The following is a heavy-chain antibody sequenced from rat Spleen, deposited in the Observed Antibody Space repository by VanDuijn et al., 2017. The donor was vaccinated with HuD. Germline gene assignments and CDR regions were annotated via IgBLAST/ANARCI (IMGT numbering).Heavy chain of an antibody. CDR2: INKDSSTI. J-gene: IGHJ4*01. CDR3: ARGLTRAPLGDYVMDA. CDR1: GFNFNDYW. V-gene: IGHV4-2*01. Sequence: EVKLVESGGGLVQPGRSLKLSCAASGFNFNDYWMGWVRQAPGKGLEWIGEINKDSSTINYTPSLKDKFTISRDNAQNTLYLQRSKLGSEDTAIYYCARGLTRAPLGDYVMDAWGQGASVTVSS. D-gene: IGHD4-3*01.